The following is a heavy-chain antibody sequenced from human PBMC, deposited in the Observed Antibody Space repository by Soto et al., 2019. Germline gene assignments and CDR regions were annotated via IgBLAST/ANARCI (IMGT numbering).Heavy chain of an antibody. CDR2: INGDGSGT. CDR3: ARGGLRAYWIDP. V-gene: IGHV3-74*01. D-gene: IGHD4-17*01. J-gene: IGHJ5*02. Sequence: EVQLVESGGGLIQPGGSLRLSCAASGFTFSNYWIHWVRQAPGAGLVWLSRINGDGSGTNYAASVKGRCTISRDNAKNTVYVQMNSLRAEDTAVYYCARGGLRAYWIDPWGQGTLVTVSS. CDR1: GFTFSNYW.